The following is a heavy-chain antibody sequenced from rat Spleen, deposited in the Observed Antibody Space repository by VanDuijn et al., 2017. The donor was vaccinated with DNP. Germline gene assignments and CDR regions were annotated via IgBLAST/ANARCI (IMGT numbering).Heavy chain of an antibody. J-gene: IGHJ2*01. CDR2: IGTGGST. CDR3: ARDLDGYNIYY. CDR1: GFSLTTHH. Sequence: QVQLKESGPGLVQPSQTLSLACTVSGFSLTTHHVHWVRQPSGKGLEWMGIIGTGGSTEYNSALKSRLSISRDTSKNQIFLKMNSLQTEYSATYYCARDLDGYNIYYWGQGLMVTVSS. V-gene: IGHV2-43*01. D-gene: IGHD1-5*01.